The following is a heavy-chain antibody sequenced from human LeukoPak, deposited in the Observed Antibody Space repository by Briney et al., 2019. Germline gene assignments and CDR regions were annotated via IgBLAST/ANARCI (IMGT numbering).Heavy chain of an antibody. J-gene: IGHJ4*02. D-gene: IGHD2-8*01. Sequence: SETLSLTCAVYGGSFSGYYWSWIRQPPGKGLEWIGEINHSGSTNYNPSLKSRVTTSVDTSKNQFSLKLSSVTAADTAVYYCARAPLYCTNGVCLDYFDYWGQGTLVTVSS. CDR2: INHSGST. V-gene: IGHV4-34*01. CDR3: ARAPLYCTNGVCLDYFDY. CDR1: GGSFSGYY.